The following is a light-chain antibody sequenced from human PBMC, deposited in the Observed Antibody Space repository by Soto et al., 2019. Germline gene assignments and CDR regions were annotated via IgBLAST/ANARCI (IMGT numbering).Light chain of an antibody. Sequence: DIQMTQSPSTLSASVGDRVTITCRASQSINSWLAWYQQKPGKAPKLLIYKASSLESGVPSRFSGSGSGTEFTLTFSSLQSDDFATYYCQQYNTYVTFGGGTKVEIK. J-gene: IGKJ4*01. V-gene: IGKV1-5*03. CDR1: QSINSW. CDR3: QQYNTYVT. CDR2: KAS.